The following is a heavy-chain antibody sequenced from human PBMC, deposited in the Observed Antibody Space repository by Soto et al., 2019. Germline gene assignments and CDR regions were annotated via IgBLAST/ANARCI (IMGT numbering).Heavy chain of an antibody. CDR1: GYTFTSYD. D-gene: IGHD3-10*01. J-gene: IGHJ5*02. Sequence: GASVKVSCKASGYTFTSYDINWVRQATGQGLEWMGWMNPNTGDTGYAQKFQGRVTMTRNTSISTASVELSSLRSEDTAVYYCARGGLSGRGVCWFDPWGQGTLVTVSS. V-gene: IGHV1-8*01. CDR2: MNPNTGDT. CDR3: ARGGLSGRGVCWFDP.